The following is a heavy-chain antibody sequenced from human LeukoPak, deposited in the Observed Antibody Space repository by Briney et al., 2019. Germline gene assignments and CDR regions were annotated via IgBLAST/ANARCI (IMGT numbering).Heavy chain of an antibody. D-gene: IGHD3-22*01. CDR1: GGSFSGYY. V-gene: IGHV4-34*01. J-gene: IGHJ4*02. Sequence: SETPSLTCAVYGGSFSGYYWSWIRQPPGKGLEWIGEINHSGSTNYNSSLKSRVTISVDTSKNQFSLKLSSVTAADTAVYYCARENNYYDSSGLGYFDYWGQGTLVTVSS. CDR2: INHSGST. CDR3: ARENNYYDSSGLGYFDY.